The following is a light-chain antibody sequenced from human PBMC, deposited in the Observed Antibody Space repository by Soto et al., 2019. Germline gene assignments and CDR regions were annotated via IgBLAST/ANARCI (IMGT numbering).Light chain of an antibody. CDR2: WAP. Sequence: DIVMTQSPDSLAVSLGERATINCKSSQSVLYSSNNKNYLAWYQQKPGQPPKLLIYWAPTRESGVPDRFSGSGSGTDFTLTISSLQAEDLAVYYCQQYYDSPQTFGQGTKVEIK. CDR1: QSVLYSSNNKNY. J-gene: IGKJ1*01. V-gene: IGKV4-1*01. CDR3: QQYYDSPQT.